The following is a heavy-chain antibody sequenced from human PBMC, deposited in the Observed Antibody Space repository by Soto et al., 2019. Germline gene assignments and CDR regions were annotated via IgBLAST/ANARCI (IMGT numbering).Heavy chain of an antibody. CDR2: ISYDGSNK. J-gene: IGHJ6*03. Sequence: GGSLRLSCAASGFTFSSYGMHWVRQAPGKGLEWVAVISYDGSNKYYADSVKGRFTISRDNSKNTLYLQMNSLRAEDTAVYYCAKFSVAGHYYYYYMDVWGKGTTVTVSS. CDR3: AKFSVAGHYYYYYMDV. V-gene: IGHV3-30*18. CDR1: GFTFSSYG. D-gene: IGHD6-19*01.